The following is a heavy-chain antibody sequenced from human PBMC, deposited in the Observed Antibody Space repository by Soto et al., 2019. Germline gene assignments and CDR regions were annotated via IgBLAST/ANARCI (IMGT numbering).Heavy chain of an antibody. CDR2: ISNDGSKK. CDR1: IFSFSSYG. D-gene: IGHD2-2*01. J-gene: IGHJ4*02. CDR3: AKGFAFHFIVVVPPTMPDPIDN. Sequence: GGSLRLSCAASIFSFSSYGMHWVRQAPGKGLEWVAVISNDGSKKYYAETVKGRFTISRDNSKNTLYLQMNSLRVEDTALYYCAKGFAFHFIVVVPPTMPDPIDNWGQGTLVTVSS. V-gene: IGHV3-30*18.